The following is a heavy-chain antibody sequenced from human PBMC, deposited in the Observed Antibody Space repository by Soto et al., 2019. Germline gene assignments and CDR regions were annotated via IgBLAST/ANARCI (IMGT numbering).Heavy chain of an antibody. CDR2: INPNSGDT. J-gene: IGHJ3*02. CDR1: GYILTGYL. V-gene: IGHV1-2*04. CDR3: ALGAELLYTFHI. D-gene: IGHD3-10*01. Sequence: QVQLVQCGAEVKKPGAPVKVSCKASGYILTGYLIHWVRQAPGQGLEWMGWINPNSGDTYNAQKFQGWVTMTRDTSISTAYMELRRLRSDDTAVYYCALGAELLYTFHIWGQGTMVTVSS.